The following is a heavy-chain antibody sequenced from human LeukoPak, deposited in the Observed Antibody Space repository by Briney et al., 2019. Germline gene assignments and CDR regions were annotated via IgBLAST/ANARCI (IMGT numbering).Heavy chain of an antibody. CDR3: ARPSSGGTCYLDY. V-gene: IGHV1-46*01. CDR2: IDPSGGST. J-gene: IGHJ4*02. Sequence: ASVKVSCKAAGHTFTSYYIHLVRHAPGQGLEWMGIIDPSGGSTTYAQKFQGRVTMTRDISTSTVYMQLSSLRSEDTAVYYCARPSSGGTCYLDYWGQGTLVTVSS. CDR1: GHTFTSYY. D-gene: IGHD2-15*01.